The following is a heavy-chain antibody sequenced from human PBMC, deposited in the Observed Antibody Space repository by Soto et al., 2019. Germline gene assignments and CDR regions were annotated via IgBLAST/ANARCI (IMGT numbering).Heavy chain of an antibody. V-gene: IGHV5-51*01. CDR2: IYPGDSDT. J-gene: IGHJ4*02. Sequence: GESLKISCKGSGYSFTSYWIGWVRQMPGKGLEWMGIIYPGDSDTRYSPSFQGQVTISADKSISTAYLQWSSLKASDTAMYYCARQGGEGYYDSSGYYFLDYWGQGTLVTVS. D-gene: IGHD3-22*01. CDR3: ARQGGEGYYDSSGYYFLDY. CDR1: GYSFTSYW.